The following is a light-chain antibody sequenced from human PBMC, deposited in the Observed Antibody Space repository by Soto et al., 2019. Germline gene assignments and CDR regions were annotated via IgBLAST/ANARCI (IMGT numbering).Light chain of an antibody. CDR2: DVS. CDR1: SDDIGGYNY. CDR3: TSYTSSSTPV. Sequence: QSALTQPASVSGSPGQSITISCTGTSDDIGGYNYVSWYQQHSGKAPKLMIYDVSDRPSGVSNRFSGSKSGNTASLTISGLQAEDEADYYCTSYTSSSTPVFGGGTKLTVL. J-gene: IGLJ2*01. V-gene: IGLV2-14*03.